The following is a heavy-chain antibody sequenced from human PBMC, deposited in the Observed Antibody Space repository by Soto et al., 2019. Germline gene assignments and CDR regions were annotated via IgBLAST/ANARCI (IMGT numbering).Heavy chain of an antibody. J-gene: IGHJ4*02. V-gene: IGHV3-7*01. Sequence: GGSLRLSCAASGLTISSYWMSWVRQAPGKGLGWVANIQQDGSAKYYADSVKGRFTISRDNAKNSLHLQMNSLRAEDTAVYYWARGYTVFGEVNRYHIDCWGQGSQVTVSS. D-gene: IGHD3-3*01. CDR3: ARGYTVFGEVNRYHIDC. CDR2: IQQDGSAK. CDR1: GLTISSYW.